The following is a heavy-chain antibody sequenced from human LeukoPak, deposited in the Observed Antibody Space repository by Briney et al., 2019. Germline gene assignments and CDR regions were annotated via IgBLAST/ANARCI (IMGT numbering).Heavy chain of an antibody. Sequence: GGSLRLSCAASGFTFSSYAMNWVRQAPGKGLEWISYIRGGGSPIYYADSVKGRFTISRDDAKNSLYLQMNSLRVEDTAVYYCATKVFGTTHFSHWGQGTLVTVSS. V-gene: IGHV3-48*03. CDR2: IRGGGSPI. CDR3: ATKVFGTTHFSH. D-gene: IGHD3-3*02. J-gene: IGHJ4*02. CDR1: GFTFSSYA.